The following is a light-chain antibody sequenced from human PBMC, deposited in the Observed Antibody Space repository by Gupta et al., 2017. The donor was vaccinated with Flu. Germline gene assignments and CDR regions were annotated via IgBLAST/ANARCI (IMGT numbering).Light chain of an antibody. CDR2: EVS. J-gene: IGLJ2*01. CDR3: ASCGAREY. CDR1: SSDIGYYDY. V-gene: IGLV2-8*01. Sequence: SALTQPPSASGSPGQSVTISCTGTSSDIGYYDYVSWYQQHPGKPPKLIIDEVSRRPAGVPDRFSGSKSGNTASLTVAGHQAEDEDDYYSASCGAREYFGGGTKLTVL.